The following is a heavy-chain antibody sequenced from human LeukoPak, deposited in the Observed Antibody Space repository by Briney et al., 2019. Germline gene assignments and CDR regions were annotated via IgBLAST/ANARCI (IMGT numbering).Heavy chain of an antibody. V-gene: IGHV4-34*01. CDR1: GGSFSGYY. D-gene: IGHD1-26*01. CDR2: INHSGST. J-gene: IGHJ5*02. CDR3: ARGLSSGSYEISYPDNWFDP. Sequence: KPSETLSLTCAVYGGSFSGYYWSWIRQPPGKGLEWIGEINHSGSTNYNPSLKRRVTISVETSKNPLSLKLSSVTAADTAVYYCARGLSSGSYEISYPDNWFDPWGQGTLVTVSS.